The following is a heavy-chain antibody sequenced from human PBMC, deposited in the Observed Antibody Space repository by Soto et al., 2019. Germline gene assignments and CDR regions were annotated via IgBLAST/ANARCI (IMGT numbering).Heavy chain of an antibody. Sequence: RSEALSLTCTVSGGSISSGGYYWSWIRQHPGKGLEWIGYIYYSGSTYYNPSLKSRVTISVDTSKNQFSLKLSSVTAADTAVYYCARVRRDGYNFPFDYWGQGTLFTVSS. D-gene: IGHD5-12*01. CDR2: IYYSGST. CDR3: ARVRRDGYNFPFDY. J-gene: IGHJ4*02. CDR1: GGSISSGGYY. V-gene: IGHV4-31*03.